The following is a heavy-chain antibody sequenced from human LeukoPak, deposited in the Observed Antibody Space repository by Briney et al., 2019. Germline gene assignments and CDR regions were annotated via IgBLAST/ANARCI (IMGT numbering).Heavy chain of an antibody. CDR1: GGTLSSYA. CDR2: IIPIFGTA. V-gene: IGHV1-69*13. Sequence: GASVKVSCKASGGTLSSYAISWVRQAPGQGLEWMGGIIPIFGTANYAQKFQGRVTITADESTSTAYMELSSLRSEDTAVYYCARSLTGGYYYYYMDVWGKGTTVTVSS. CDR3: ARSLTGGYYYYYMDV. D-gene: IGHD1-14*01. J-gene: IGHJ6*03.